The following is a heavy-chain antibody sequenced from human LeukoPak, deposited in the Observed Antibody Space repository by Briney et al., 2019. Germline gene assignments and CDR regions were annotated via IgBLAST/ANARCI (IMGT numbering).Heavy chain of an antibody. Sequence: GGSLRLSCAASGFTFSSYAMSWVRQAPGKGLEWVSAISGSGGSTYYADSVRGRFTISRDNSKNTLYLQMNSLRAEDTAVYYCAKDQRVEMATIFDYWGQGTLVTVSS. V-gene: IGHV3-23*01. D-gene: IGHD5-24*01. CDR3: AKDQRVEMATIFDY. CDR1: GFTFSSYA. J-gene: IGHJ4*02. CDR2: ISGSGGST.